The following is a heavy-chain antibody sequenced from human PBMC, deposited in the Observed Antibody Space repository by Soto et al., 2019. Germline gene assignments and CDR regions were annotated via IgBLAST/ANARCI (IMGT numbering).Heavy chain of an antibody. Sequence: QVQLVQSGAEVKKPGSSVKVTCKASGAIFSSNAISWVRQAPGQGLEWMGGILPIFGRTNYAQKFQGRVTITADESTRTAYMELSSLKSEDTAVYYCATGGRGYSYAPRFYLEYWGQGTLDTVSS. CDR2: ILPIFGRT. CDR1: GAIFSSNA. J-gene: IGHJ4*02. V-gene: IGHV1-69*01. D-gene: IGHD5-18*01. CDR3: ATGGRGYSYAPRFYLEY.